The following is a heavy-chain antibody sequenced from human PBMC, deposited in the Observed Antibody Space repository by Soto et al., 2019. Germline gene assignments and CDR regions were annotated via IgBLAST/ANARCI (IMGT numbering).Heavy chain of an antibody. J-gene: IGHJ6*02. CDR2: ISSSSSTI. Sequence: GGSLRLSCAASGFTFSSYSMNWVRQAPGKGLEWVSYISSSSSTIYYADSVKGRFTISRDNAKNSLYLQMNSLRDEDTAVYYCARGYNWNYGLGYYYYGMDVWGQGTTVTVSS. CDR1: GFTFSSYS. CDR3: ARGYNWNYGLGYYYYGMDV. V-gene: IGHV3-48*02. D-gene: IGHD1-7*01.